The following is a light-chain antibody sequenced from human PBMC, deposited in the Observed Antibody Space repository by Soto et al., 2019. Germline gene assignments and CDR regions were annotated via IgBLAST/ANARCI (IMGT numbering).Light chain of an antibody. Sequence: IVMTQSPDSLAVSLGERATINCKSSQRVLYNSNNKNYLAWYQQKPGQPPKLLIYWASTRESGVPDRFSGSGSGTDFTLTISSLQAEDVAVYYGQQYYSTPRTFGQGTKVEIK. V-gene: IGKV4-1*01. CDR2: WAS. CDR3: QQYYSTPRT. J-gene: IGKJ1*01. CDR1: QRVLYNSNNKNY.